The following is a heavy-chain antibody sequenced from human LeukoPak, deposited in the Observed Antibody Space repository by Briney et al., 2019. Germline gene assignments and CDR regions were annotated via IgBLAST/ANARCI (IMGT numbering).Heavy chain of an antibody. CDR3: AKSNGYGLVDI. CDR2: IYHSGST. V-gene: IGHV4-4*02. D-gene: IGHD3-10*01. CDR1: GGSISSSNW. J-gene: IGHJ3*02. Sequence: SETLSLTCAVSGGSISSSNWWSWVRQPPGKGLEWIGEIYHSGSTNYNPSLKSRVTISVDTSKNQFSLKLSSVTAADTAVYYCAKSNGYGLVDIWGQGTMVTVSS.